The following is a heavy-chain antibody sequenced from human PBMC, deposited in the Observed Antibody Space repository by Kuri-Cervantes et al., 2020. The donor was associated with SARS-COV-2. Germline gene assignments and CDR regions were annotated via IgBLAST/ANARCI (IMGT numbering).Heavy chain of an antibody. CDR3: AKDMSIGAAAGTHDYYMDV. CDR2: IGTAGDT. Sequence: GGSLRLSCAACGFTFSSYDMHWVRQATGKGLEWVSAIGTAGDTYYPGSVKGQFTISRDNSKNSLYLQMNSLRAEDTALYYCAKDMSIGAAAGTHDYYMDVWGKGTTVTDSS. CDR1: GFTFSSYD. D-gene: IGHD6-13*01. J-gene: IGHJ6*03. V-gene: IGHV3-13*03.